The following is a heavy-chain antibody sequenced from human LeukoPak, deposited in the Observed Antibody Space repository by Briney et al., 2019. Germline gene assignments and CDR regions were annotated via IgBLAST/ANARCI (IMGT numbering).Heavy chain of an antibody. CDR2: IYYSGST. Sequence: NPSETLSLTCTVSGGSISSYYWSWIRQPPGKGLEWIGYIYYSGSTNYNPSLKSRVTISVDTSKKQFSLKLTSVTAADAAVYYCARDYGGKFDYWGQGTLVTVSS. CDR3: ARDYGGKFDY. J-gene: IGHJ4*02. CDR1: GGSISSYY. V-gene: IGHV4-59*01. D-gene: IGHD4-17*01.